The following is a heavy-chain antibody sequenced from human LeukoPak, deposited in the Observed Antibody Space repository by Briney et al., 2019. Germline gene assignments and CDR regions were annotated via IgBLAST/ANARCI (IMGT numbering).Heavy chain of an antibody. CDR3: AKGQNYYDGSGYYSTDY. CDR1: GFTFSSYS. D-gene: IGHD3-22*01. CDR2: ISSSSSYI. J-gene: IGHJ4*02. Sequence: GGSLRLSCAASGFTFSSYSMNWVRQAPGKGLEWVSSISSSSSYIYYADSVKGRFTISRDNAKKSLYLQMNSLRAEDTAVNYCAKGQNYYDGSGYYSTDYWGQGTPVTVSS. V-gene: IGHV3-21*01.